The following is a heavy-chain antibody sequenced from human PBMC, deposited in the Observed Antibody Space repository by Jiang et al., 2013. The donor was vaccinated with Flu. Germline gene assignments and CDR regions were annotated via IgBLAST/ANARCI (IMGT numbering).Heavy chain of an antibody. CDR2: INAGNGNT. V-gene: IGHV1-3*01. CDR1: TFTSYA. Sequence: TFTSYAMLVGCADGPGQRLEWMGWINAGNGNTKYSQKFQGRVTITRDTSASTAYMELSSLRSEDTAVYYCARDLGIVATIQPHYWGQGTLVTVSS. CDR3: ARDLGIVATIQPHY. D-gene: IGHD5-12*01. J-gene: IGHJ4*02.